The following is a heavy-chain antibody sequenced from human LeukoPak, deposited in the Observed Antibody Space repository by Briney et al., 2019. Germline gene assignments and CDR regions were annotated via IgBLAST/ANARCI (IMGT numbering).Heavy chain of an antibody. J-gene: IGHJ4*02. CDR1: GGSISGYY. CDR2: IHYTGGT. CDR3: ARGNILSGYCFDF. Sequence: PSETLSLTCAVYGGSISGYYWSWLRQPPGKGLEWVGEIHYTGGTSYNPSLKSRATISIDTSKHQLSLKLSFVTAADTAVYYCARGNILSGYCFDFWGQGALVTVSS. D-gene: IGHD3-9*01. V-gene: IGHV4-34*01.